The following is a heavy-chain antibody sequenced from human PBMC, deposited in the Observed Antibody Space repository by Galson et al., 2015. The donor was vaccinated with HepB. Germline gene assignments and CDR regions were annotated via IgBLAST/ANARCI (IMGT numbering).Heavy chain of an antibody. CDR1: GFTFSFYS. D-gene: IGHD1-1*01. V-gene: IGHV3-21*01. CDR3: ARAPGYTNTFYANGFDP. CDR2: ISSSSTYI. Sequence: SLRLSCAASGFTFSFYSMNWVRQAPGKGLEWVSSISSSSTYIYYADSLKGRFTISRDNAMNSLFLQMNSLRAEDTAVYYCARAPGYTNTFYANGFDPWGQGTLVTVSS. J-gene: IGHJ5*02.